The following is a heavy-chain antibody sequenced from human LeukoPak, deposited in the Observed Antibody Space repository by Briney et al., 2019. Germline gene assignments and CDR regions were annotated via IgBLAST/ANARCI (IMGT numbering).Heavy chain of an antibody. V-gene: IGHV1-2*02. CDR1: GYTFTGYY. CDR2: INPNSGGT. CDR3: ARPDYGGNSLVDY. J-gene: IGHJ4*02. Sequence: ASVKVSCKASGYTFTGYYMHWVRQAPGQGLEWMGWINPNSGGTNYAQKFQGRVTMTRDTSISTAYMELSRLRTDDTAVYYCARPDYGGNSLVDYWGQGTLVTVSS. D-gene: IGHD4-23*01.